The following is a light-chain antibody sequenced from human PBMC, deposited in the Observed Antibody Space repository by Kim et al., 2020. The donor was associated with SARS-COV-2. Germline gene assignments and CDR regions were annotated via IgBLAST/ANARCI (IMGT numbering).Light chain of an antibody. J-gene: IGLJ3*02. V-gene: IGLV3-1*01. CDR3: QTWDSRLV. CDR1: ELGKTY. Sequence: SYELTKPPSVSVSPGQTASITCSGHELGKTYVAWYQQKAGQSPVVVIYQDSKRPSGVPERFSGSNSGNTATLTISETQSMDEADYFCQTWDSRLVFGGGTKVTVL. CDR2: QDS.